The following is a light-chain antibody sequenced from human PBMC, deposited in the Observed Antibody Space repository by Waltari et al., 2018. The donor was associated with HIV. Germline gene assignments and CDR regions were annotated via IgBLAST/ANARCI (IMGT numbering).Light chain of an antibody. CDR3: QQYDNWPPWT. V-gene: IGKV3-15*01. CDR1: QSIAKN. Sequence: EIVMTQSPATLSVSPGERATLSCRASQSIAKNLAWYQQKPGQAPRLLIYGVSTRATGTPARFSGSGSWTEVTLTISSLQSEDFAVYYCQQYDNWPPWTFGQGTKVEI. J-gene: IGKJ1*01. CDR2: GVS.